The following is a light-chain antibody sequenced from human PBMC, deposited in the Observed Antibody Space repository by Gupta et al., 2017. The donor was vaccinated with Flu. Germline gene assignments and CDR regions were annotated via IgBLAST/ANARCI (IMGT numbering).Light chain of an antibody. V-gene: IGLV3-25*02. CDR3: QSADSSGTHRV. Sequence: SYELTPPPSVSVSPGQTARTTCSGDALPKQYAYWYQQKPGQAPVLVIYKDSERPSGIPERFSGSSSGTTVTLTISGVQAEDEADYYCQSADSSGTHRVFGGGTKLTVL. CDR2: KDS. CDR1: ALPKQY. J-gene: IGLJ3*02.